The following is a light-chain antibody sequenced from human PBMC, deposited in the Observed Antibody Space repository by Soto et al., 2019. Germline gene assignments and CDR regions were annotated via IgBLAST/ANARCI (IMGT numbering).Light chain of an antibody. V-gene: IGKV1-39*01. Sequence: DIQVTQSPSSLSASVGDRVTITCRASQNISTYLHWFQQRPGKPPKLLISRTSNLESAVPSRFSGTGSGTDFTLTISNLQPDDSASYYCQHTYITISFGGGTKVDNK. CDR3: QHTYITIS. CDR1: QNISTY. CDR2: RTS. J-gene: IGKJ4*01.